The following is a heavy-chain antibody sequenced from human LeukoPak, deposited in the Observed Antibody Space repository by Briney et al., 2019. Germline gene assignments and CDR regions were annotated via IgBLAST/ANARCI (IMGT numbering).Heavy chain of an antibody. J-gene: IGHJ4*02. CDR3: AREGTSSGWYPFDY. CDR1: VFTVSSNY. Sequence: GGSLRLSCAASVFTVSSNYMSWVRQAPGKGLEWVSVIYSGGSTYYADSVKGRFTISRDNSKNTLFLQMNSLRAEDTAVYYCAREGTSSGWYPFDYWGQGTLVTVSS. V-gene: IGHV3-53*01. D-gene: IGHD6-19*01. CDR2: IYSGGST.